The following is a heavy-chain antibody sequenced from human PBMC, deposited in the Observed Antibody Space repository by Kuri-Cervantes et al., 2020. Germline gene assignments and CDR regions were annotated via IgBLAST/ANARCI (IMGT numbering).Heavy chain of an antibody. J-gene: IGHJ4*02. CDR2: MNPNSGNT. CDR3: ANGASSGWYFDY. V-gene: IGHV1-8*01. Sequence: ASVKVSCKASGYTFTSYDINWVRQATGQGLEWMGWMNPNSGNTGYAQKFQGRVTMTRNTSISTAYMELSSLRAEDTAVYYCANGASSGWYFDYWGQGTLVTVSS. CDR1: GYTFTSYD. D-gene: IGHD6-19*01.